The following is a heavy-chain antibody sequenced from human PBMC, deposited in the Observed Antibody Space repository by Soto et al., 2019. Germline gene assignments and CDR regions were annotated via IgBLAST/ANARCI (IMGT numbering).Heavy chain of an antibody. CDR3: ARDRRGYCSSTSCHDHMDV. V-gene: IGHV3-53*04. Sequence: GGSLRLSCAASGFTVSSNYMSWVRQAPGKGLEWVSVIYSGGSTYYADSVKGRFTISRHNSKNTLYLQMNSLRAEDTAVYYCARDRRGYCSSTSCHDHMDVWGKGTTVTVS. J-gene: IGHJ6*03. D-gene: IGHD2-2*01. CDR2: IYSGGST. CDR1: GFTVSSNY.